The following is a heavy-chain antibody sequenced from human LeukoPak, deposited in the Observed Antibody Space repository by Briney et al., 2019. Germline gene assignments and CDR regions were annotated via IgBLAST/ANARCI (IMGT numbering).Heavy chain of an antibody. Sequence: SETQSLTCAVYGGSFSGYYWSWIRQPPGKGLEWIGENNHSGSTNYNPSLKSRVTISVDTSKNQFSLKLSSVTAADTAVYYCARGLLDSYYYDSSGYYPLDYWAQGTLVTVST. J-gene: IGHJ4*02. CDR1: GGSFSGYY. D-gene: IGHD3-22*01. CDR3: ARGLLDSYYYDSSGYYPLDY. V-gene: IGHV4-34*01. CDR2: NNHSGST.